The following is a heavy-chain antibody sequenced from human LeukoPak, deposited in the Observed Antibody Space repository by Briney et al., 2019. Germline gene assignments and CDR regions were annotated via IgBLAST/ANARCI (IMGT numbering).Heavy chain of an antibody. D-gene: IGHD5/OR15-5a*01. CDR3: ARGSRAIVSTKFARGRYMDV. V-gene: IGHV3-30*04. Sequence: GGSLRLSCAASGFTFSSYAMHWVRQAPGKGLEWVAFISYDGSNKYYADSVKGRFTISRDNSKNTLYLQMNSLRAEDTALYYCARGSRAIVSTKFARGRYMDVWGKGTTVPVSS. J-gene: IGHJ6*03. CDR2: ISYDGSNK. CDR1: GFTFSSYA.